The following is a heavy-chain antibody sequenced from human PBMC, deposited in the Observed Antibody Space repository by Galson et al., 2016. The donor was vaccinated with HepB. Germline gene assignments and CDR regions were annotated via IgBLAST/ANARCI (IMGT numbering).Heavy chain of an antibody. CDR3: ARGGSRPIDY. CDR1: GFTFSSHL. J-gene: IGHJ4*02. V-gene: IGHV3-74*01. CDR2: INTDGSST. D-gene: IGHD1-26*01. Sequence: SLRLSCAASGFTFSSHLMHWVRQAPGKGLVWVSRINTDGSSTSYADSVKGRFTISRDNAKNTLYLQMNSLRAEDTAVYYCARGGSRPIDYWGQGTLVTVSS.